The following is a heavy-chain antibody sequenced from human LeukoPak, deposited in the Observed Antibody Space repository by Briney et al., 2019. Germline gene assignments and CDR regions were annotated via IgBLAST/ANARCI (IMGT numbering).Heavy chain of an antibody. Sequence: SETLSLTCTVSGGSISSYYWSWIRQPPGKGLEWIGYIYYSGSTNYNPSLKSRVTISVDTSKNQFSLKLSSVTAADTAVYYCARVRAMVREIAVGWFDPWGQGTLVTVSS. J-gene: IGHJ5*02. V-gene: IGHV4-59*01. CDR3: ARVRAMVREIAVGWFDP. CDR2: IYYSGST. D-gene: IGHD3-10*01. CDR1: GGSISSYY.